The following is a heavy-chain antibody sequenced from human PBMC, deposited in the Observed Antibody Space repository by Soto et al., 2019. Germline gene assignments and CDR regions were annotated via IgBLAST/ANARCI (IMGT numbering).Heavy chain of an antibody. CDR3: ARVPELGMREVFDY. CDR1: DGFISSYY. D-gene: IGHD7-27*01. CDR2: IYYNGST. V-gene: IGHV4-59*01. J-gene: IGHJ4*02. Sequence: QVQLQESGPGLVKPSETLSLTCTVYDGFISSYYWSWIRQPPGKGLEWIGYIYYNGSTNYNPSLKSRVSISVDTSKNQFSLKLNSVTAADTAVYYCARVPELGMREVFDYWGQGTLVTVSS.